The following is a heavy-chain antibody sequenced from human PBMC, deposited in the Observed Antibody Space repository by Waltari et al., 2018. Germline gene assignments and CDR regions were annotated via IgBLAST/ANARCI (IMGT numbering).Heavy chain of an antibody. V-gene: IGHV4-39*01. CDR2: VYYSGTT. J-gene: IGHJ4*02. CDR1: GDSISSSNSY. CDR3: ARSSAGMPRWLGDY. Sequence: QLQLQESGPGLVKPSATLSLSCSVSGDSISSSNSYWGWIRQPPGKGLEWIASVYYSGTTYYNPSLKSRVTISADTSRNQFYLRLTSVTATDTAVYYCARSSAGMPRWLGDYWGQGILVTVSS. D-gene: IGHD5-12*01.